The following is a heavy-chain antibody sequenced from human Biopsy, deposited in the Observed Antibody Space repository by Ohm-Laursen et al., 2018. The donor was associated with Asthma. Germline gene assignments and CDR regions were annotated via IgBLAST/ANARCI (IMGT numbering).Heavy chain of an antibody. D-gene: IGHD2-2*01. J-gene: IGHJ4*02. CDR1: GGTFNTYA. Sequence: SVKVSCKSLGGTFNTYAIGWVRQAPGQGLVWMGGINSVFGTTTYPQKFQDRVTITADDSTSTVYMELSSLRSEDTAVYYCARKAGSCISRTCYSLDFWGQGTLVTVSS. V-gene: IGHV1-69*13. CDR2: INSVFGTT. CDR3: ARKAGSCISRTCYSLDF.